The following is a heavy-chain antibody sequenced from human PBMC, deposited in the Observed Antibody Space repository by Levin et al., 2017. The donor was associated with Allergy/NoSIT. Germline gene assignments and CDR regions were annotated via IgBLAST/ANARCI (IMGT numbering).Heavy chain of an antibody. D-gene: IGHD6-6*01. V-gene: IGHV3-49*03. CDR3: TRDIAARHWFDP. CDR2: LRSNRHGGTS. J-gene: IGHJ5*02. Sequence: GGSLRLSCSASGFTFGDYAMSWFRQAPGKGLERVAFLRSNRHGGTSEYAASVRGRFIISRDDSKSIAYLQMNSLKIEDTAVYYCTRDIAARHWFDPWGQGTLVTVSS. CDR1: GFTFGDYA.